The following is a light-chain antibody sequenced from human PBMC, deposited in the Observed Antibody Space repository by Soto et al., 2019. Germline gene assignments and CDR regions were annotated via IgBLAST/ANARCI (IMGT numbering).Light chain of an antibody. CDR1: RSVSSY. CDR3: QQYNNWPT. Sequence: VLRQSPATLSLPPGERARGPCRASRSVSSYLAWYKQQPGQAPSLLIYGASTRATGIPARFSGSGSGTEFTLTIRSLKSDDFAVDYCQQYNNWPTFGQGTKVDIK. J-gene: IGKJ1*01. CDR2: GAS. V-gene: IGKV3-15*01.